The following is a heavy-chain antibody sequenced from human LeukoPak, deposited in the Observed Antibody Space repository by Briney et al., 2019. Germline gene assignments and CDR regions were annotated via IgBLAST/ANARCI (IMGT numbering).Heavy chain of an antibody. J-gene: IGHJ4*02. V-gene: IGHV3-23*01. CDR3: AKDPYDTSGYNYGPTGGVDY. CDR1: GFTFSSYA. D-gene: IGHD3-22*01. Sequence: PGGSLRLSCAASGFTFSSYAMSWVRQAPGKGLEWVSGLSASGGLTYYADSVKGRFTISRDNSKNTLYLQMNSLRAEDTAVYYCAKDPYDTSGYNYGPTGGVDYWGQGTLVTVSS. CDR2: LSASGGLT.